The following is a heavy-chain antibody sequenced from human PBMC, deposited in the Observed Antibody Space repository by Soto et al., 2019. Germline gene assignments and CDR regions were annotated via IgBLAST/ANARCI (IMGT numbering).Heavy chain of an antibody. CDR3: ARVVIYYGSGSYYDENWFDP. CDR1: GGSISSGDYY. V-gene: IGHV4-30-4*01. J-gene: IGHJ5*02. D-gene: IGHD3-10*01. CDR2: IYYSGST. Sequence: PSETLSLTCTVSGGSISSGDYYWSWIRQPPGKGLEWIGYIYYSGSTYYNPSLKSRVTISVDTSKNQFSLKLSSVTAADTAVYYCARVVIYYGSGSYYDENWFDPWGQGTLVTVSS.